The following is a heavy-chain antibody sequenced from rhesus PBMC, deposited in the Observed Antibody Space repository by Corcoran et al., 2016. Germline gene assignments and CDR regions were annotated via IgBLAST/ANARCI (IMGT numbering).Heavy chain of an antibody. CDR1: RGSTSSNY. CDR2: IYGGSGST. J-gene: IGHJ4*01. D-gene: IGHD3-3*01. V-gene: IGHV4-147*01. Sequence: QLQLQESGPGLGKSSETLPLHCAALRGSTSSNYWSCIRPPHERGLEGVGYIYGGSGSTIYNPSLKSRVTISTDTSKNQFSLKLSSVTAADTDVYYCARFVLQFLEWLDPLYYFDYWVHGVLVTVSS. CDR3: ARFVLQFLEWLDPLYYFDY.